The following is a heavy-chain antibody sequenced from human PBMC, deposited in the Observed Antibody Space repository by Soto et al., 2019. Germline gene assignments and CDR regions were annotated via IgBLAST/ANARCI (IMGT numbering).Heavy chain of an antibody. D-gene: IGHD2-2*03. CDR2: IYSSENT. J-gene: IGHJ6*02. CDR3: ARLNGYCISTNCHGYYGMDV. Sequence: PSETLSLTCPVSGGYISSGDYYWSWIRQPPGKGLEWIGTIYSSENTYYNPSLLSRVTISVDTSKNEFSLRLSSVTAADTAVYYCARLNGYCISTNCHGYYGMDVWGQGTTVTVSS. V-gene: IGHV4-39*01. CDR1: GGYISSGDYY.